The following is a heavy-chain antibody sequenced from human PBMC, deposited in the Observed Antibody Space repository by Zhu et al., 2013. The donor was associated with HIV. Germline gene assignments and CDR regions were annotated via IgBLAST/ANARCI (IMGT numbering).Heavy chain of an antibody. CDR2: IYYSGST. Sequence: QVQLQESGPGLVKPSQTLSLTCTVSGDSISSADYYWSWIRQPPGKGLEWIGYIYYSGSTYYNPSLKSRVTISVDTSENQFSLKLSSVTAADTAVYYCARAGYYDSSGYLSFDYWGQGTLVTVSS. D-gene: IGHD3-22*01. V-gene: IGHV4-30-4*01. J-gene: IGHJ4*02. CDR1: GDSISSADYY. CDR3: ARAGYYDSSGYLSFDY.